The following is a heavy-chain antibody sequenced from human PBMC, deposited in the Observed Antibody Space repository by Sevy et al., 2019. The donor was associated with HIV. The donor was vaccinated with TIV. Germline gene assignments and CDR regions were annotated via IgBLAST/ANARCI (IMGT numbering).Heavy chain of an antibody. CDR2: IWYDGSNK. CDR3: ASDQTTATTGDYYGMDV. Sequence: GGSLRLSCAASGFTFSSYGMHWVRQAPGKGLEWVAVIWYDGSNKYYADSVKGRFTISRENSKNTLYLQMHSLRAEDTAVYYCASDQTTATTGDYYGMDVWGQGTMVTVSS. V-gene: IGHV3-33*01. D-gene: IGHD4-17*01. CDR1: GFTFSSYG. J-gene: IGHJ6*02.